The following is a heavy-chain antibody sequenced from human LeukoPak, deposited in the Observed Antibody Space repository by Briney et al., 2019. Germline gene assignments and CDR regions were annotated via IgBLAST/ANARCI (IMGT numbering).Heavy chain of an antibody. V-gene: IGHV3-23*01. CDR3: AKDLPRSGFWSPAEYFQH. CDR2: ISGSGGNT. Sequence: GGSLRLSCAASGFTFSSYAMSWGRQAPGKGLEWVSVISGSGGNTYYADSVKGRFTISRDNSKNTLYLQMNSLRAEDTAVYYCAKDLPRSGFWSPAEYFQHWGQGTLVTVSS. CDR1: GFTFSSYA. J-gene: IGHJ1*01. D-gene: IGHD3-3*01.